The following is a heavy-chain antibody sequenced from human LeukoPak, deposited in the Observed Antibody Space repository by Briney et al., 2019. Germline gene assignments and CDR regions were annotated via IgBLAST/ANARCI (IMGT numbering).Heavy chain of an antibody. Sequence: PGGPLRLSCAAPGFSFRRYGRHWVRQAAGKEMVWVARVHGDGSSTTYADSVKGRFTIARDNAKNTLFLQLNSLRAVDTAVYYCARDLHYASDYWGQGTLVTVSS. J-gene: IGHJ4*02. D-gene: IGHD3-16*01. CDR2: VHGDGSST. V-gene: IGHV3-74*01. CDR1: GFSFRRYG. CDR3: ARDLHYASDY.